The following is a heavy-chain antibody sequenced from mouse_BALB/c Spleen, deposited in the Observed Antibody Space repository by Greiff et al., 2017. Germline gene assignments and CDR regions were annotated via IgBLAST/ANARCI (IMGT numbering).Heavy chain of an antibody. J-gene: IGHJ4*01. CDR2: ISSGSSTT. Sequence: EVKLMESGGGLVQPGGSRKLSCAASGFTFSSFGMHWVRQAPEKGLEWVAYISSGSSTTYYADTVKGRFTISRDNPKNTLFLQMTSLRSEDTAMYCSTKTHDYDYALDYWGQGTSVTVSS. D-gene: IGHD2-4*01. V-gene: IGHV5-17*02. CDR1: GFTFSSFG. CDR3: TKTHDYDYALDY.